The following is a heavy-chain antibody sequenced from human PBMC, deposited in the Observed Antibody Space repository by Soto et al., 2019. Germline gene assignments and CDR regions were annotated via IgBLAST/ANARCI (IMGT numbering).Heavy chain of an antibody. Sequence: EVQLLESGGGLVQPGGSLRVSCAASGFTFSSYWMHWVRQAPGKGLVWVSRINSDGSSTSYADSVKGRFTISRDNAKNTLYLQMNSLRSDDTAIYYCARRGAVAGLHYWGQGTLVTVSS. CDR2: INSDGSST. J-gene: IGHJ4*02. V-gene: IGHV3-74*01. CDR1: GFTFSSYW. D-gene: IGHD6-19*01. CDR3: ARRGAVAGLHY.